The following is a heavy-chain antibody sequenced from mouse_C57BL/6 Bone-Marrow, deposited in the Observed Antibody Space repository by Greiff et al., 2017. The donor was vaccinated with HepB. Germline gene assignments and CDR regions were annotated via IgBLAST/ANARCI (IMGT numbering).Heavy chain of an antibody. CDR3: ASGGLLRVFDY. J-gene: IGHJ2*01. D-gene: IGHD1-1*01. CDR1: GYTFTSYG. V-gene: IGHV1-81*01. CDR2: IYPRSGNT. Sequence: QVQLKESGAELARPGASVKLSCKASGYTFTSYGISWVKQRTGQGLEWIGEIYPRSGNTYYNEKFKGKATLTADKSSSTAYMELRSLTSEDSAVYFCASGGLLRVFDYWGQGTTLTVSS.